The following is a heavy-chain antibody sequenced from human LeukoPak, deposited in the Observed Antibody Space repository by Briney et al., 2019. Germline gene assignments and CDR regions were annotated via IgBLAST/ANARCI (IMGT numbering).Heavy chain of an antibody. D-gene: IGHD2-8*02. CDR2: ISGSGGST. CDR1: GFTFSSYW. CDR3: ARSTAPYDAFDI. J-gene: IGHJ3*02. V-gene: IGHV3-23*01. Sequence: GGSLRLSCAASGFTFSSYWMTWVRLLPGKGLEWVSIISGSGGSTYYADSVEGRFTISRDNAKNSLYLQMNSLRAEDTAVYYCARSTAPYDAFDIWGQGTMVTVSS.